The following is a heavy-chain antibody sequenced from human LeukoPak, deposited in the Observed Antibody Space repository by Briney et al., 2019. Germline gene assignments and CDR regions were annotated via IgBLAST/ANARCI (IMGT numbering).Heavy chain of an antibody. CDR2: ISSSSSYI. Sequence: PGGSLRLPCAASGFTFSSYSMNWVRQAPGKGLEWVSSISSSSSYIYYADSVKGRFTISRDNAKNSLYLQMNSLRAEDAAVYYCARETQDIVVVPAATRYYFYMDVWGKGTTVTISS. J-gene: IGHJ6*03. CDR3: ARETQDIVVVPAATRYYFYMDV. CDR1: GFTFSSYS. V-gene: IGHV3-21*01. D-gene: IGHD2-2*01.